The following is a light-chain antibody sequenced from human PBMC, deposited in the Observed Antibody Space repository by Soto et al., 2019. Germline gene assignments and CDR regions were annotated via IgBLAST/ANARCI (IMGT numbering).Light chain of an antibody. J-gene: IGKJ1*01. Sequence: DIQMTQSPSSVSASVGDTVTITCRASQGVSRWLAWYQQKPGKAPKLLIHTASNLQSGVPSRFSGSVFGTDFTLTITDLQPEDFETYYCQQANSFPWSFGQGTKVDIK. V-gene: IGKV1-12*01. CDR1: QGVSRW. CDR3: QQANSFPWS. CDR2: TAS.